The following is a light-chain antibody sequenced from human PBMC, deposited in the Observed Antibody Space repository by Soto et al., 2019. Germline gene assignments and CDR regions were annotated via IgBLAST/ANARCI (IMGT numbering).Light chain of an antibody. CDR3: SSSTSGSSHYV. Sequence: QSVLAQPASVSGSPGQSITISCTGTSSDVGAYYSVSWYQHHPGKAPKLIIYGVTNRPSGVSNRFSGSKSGNTASLTISGLQAEDEADHRCSSSTSGSSHYVFGTGTKVTVL. J-gene: IGLJ1*01. CDR2: GVT. V-gene: IGLV2-14*01. CDR1: SSDVGAYYS.